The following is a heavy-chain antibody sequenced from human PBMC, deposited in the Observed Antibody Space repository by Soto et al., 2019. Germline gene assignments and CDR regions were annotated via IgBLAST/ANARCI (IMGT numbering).Heavy chain of an antibody. J-gene: IGHJ4*02. CDR2: IYSSGTT. D-gene: IGHD2-21*02. CDR3: ARGPFCGDDCYFDV. Sequence: PSETLSLTCTVAGGSISGFYWSWVRQPAGKGLEWIGRIYSSGTTKYNPSLRNRATMSVDTSTDQYSLNLASMTAADTAVYFCARGPFCGDDCYFDVWGQGTQVTVSS. V-gene: IGHV4-4*07. CDR1: GGSISGFY.